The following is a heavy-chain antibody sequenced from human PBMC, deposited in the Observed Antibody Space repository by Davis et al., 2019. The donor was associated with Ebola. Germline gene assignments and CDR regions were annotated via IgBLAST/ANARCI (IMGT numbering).Heavy chain of an antibody. D-gene: IGHD3-10*01. J-gene: IGHJ4*02. V-gene: IGHV5-51*01. CDR1: GYTFTSYR. Sequence: GESLKISCKGSGYTFTSYRIGWVRQMPGKGLEWMGIIHPGDSETRYSPSFQGQVTISADKSINTAYLQWSSLKASDTAMYYCARRNYYGSGSQYSHFDYWGQGILVTVSS. CDR2: IHPGDSET. CDR3: ARRNYYGSGSQYSHFDY.